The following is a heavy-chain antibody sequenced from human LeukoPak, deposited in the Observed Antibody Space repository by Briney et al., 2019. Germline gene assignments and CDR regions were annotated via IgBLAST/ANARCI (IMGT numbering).Heavy chain of an antibody. CDR3: ARDPGGDDYGDYSGGRTYYMDV. J-gene: IGHJ6*03. D-gene: IGHD4-17*01. CDR2: ISAYNGNT. Sequence: ASVKVSCKASGYTFTSYGISWVRQAPGQGLEWMGWISAYNGNTNYAQKLQGRVTMTTDTSTSTAYMELRSLRSDDTAVYYCARDPGGDDYGDYSGGRTYYMDVWGKGTTVTVSS. V-gene: IGHV1-18*01. CDR1: GYTFTSYG.